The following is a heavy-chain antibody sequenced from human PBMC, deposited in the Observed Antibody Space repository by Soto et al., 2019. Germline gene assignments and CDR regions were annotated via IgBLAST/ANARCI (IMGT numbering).Heavy chain of an antibody. Sequence: GASVKVSCKVSGYTLTELSMPWVRQAPGKGLEWMGGFDPEDGETIYAQKFQGRVTMTEDTSTDTAYMELSSLRSEDTAVYYCATVLTMVRGVMGEYYGMDVWGQGTTVTVSS. CDR3: ATVLTMVRGVMGEYYGMDV. D-gene: IGHD3-10*01. CDR2: FDPEDGET. J-gene: IGHJ6*02. V-gene: IGHV1-24*01. CDR1: GYTLTELS.